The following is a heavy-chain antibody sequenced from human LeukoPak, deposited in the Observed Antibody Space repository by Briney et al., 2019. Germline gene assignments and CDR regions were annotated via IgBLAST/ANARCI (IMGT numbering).Heavy chain of an antibody. D-gene: IGHD6-13*01. CDR1: GFTFSSYW. CDR3: AKDISRLIIAAAGTS. V-gene: IGHV3-7*03. Sequence: QAGGSLRLSCAASGFTFSSYWMSWVRQAPGKGLEWVANIKQDGSEKYYVDSVKGRFTISRDNAKNSLYLQMNSLRAEDTAFYYCAKDISRLIIAAAGTSWGQGTLVTVSS. J-gene: IGHJ4*02. CDR2: IKQDGSEK.